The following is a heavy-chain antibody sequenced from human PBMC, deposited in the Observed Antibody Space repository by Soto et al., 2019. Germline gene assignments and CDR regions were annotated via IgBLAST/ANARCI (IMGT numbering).Heavy chain of an antibody. V-gene: IGHV4-30-4*01. CDR3: ARVRRSYYYDSSGYFFDY. CDR1: GGSISSGDYY. Sequence: QVQLQESGPGLEKPSQTLSLTCTVSGGSISSGDYYWSWIRQPPGKGLEWIGYIYYSGSTYYNPSLKSRVTISVDTSKNQFSLKLSSVTAADTAVYYCARVRRSYYYDSSGYFFDYWGQGTLVTVSS. CDR2: IYYSGST. D-gene: IGHD3-22*01. J-gene: IGHJ4*02.